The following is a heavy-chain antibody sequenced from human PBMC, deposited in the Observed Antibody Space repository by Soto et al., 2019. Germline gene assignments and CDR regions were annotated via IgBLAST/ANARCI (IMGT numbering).Heavy chain of an antibody. CDR3: ARDNYFDASSACLDY. J-gene: IGHJ4*02. Sequence: GGSLRLSCAASGFTFGNHWMSWVRQAPGKGLEWVANIKQDGSKKYYVDSVKGRFSISRDNAKNSLYLQMNTLSAEDTAVYYCARDNYFDASSACLDYWGQGSLVTVSS. CDR2: IKQDGSKK. V-gene: IGHV3-7*04. CDR1: GFTFGNHW. D-gene: IGHD3-22*01.